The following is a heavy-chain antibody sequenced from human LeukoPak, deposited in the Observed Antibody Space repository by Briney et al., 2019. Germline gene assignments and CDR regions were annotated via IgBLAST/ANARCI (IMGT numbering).Heavy chain of an antibody. V-gene: IGHV1-8*01. Sequence: ASVKVSCKASGYTYTSYDINWVRQATGQGLEWMGWMNPNSGNTGYAQEFQGRLTMTRNTSISTAYMELSSLRSEDTAVYYCARGGVVVPAPSWFDPWGQGTLVTVSS. CDR1: GYTYTSYD. D-gene: IGHD2-2*01. J-gene: IGHJ5*02. CDR3: ARGGVVVPAPSWFDP. CDR2: MNPNSGNT.